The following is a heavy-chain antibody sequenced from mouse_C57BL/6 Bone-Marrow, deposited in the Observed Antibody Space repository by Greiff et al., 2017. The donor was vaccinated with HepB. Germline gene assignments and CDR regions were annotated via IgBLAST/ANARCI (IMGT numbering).Heavy chain of an antibody. D-gene: IGHD2-3*01. CDR1: GFSLTSYG. J-gene: IGHJ1*03. CDR3: AKGGKNDGYSRGHWYFDV. V-gene: IGHV2-3*01. CDR2: IWGDGST. Sequence: VKLVESGPGLVAPSQSLSITCTVSGFSLTSYGVSWVRQPPGKGLEWLGVIWGDGSTNYHSALIYRLSISKDNSKSQVFLKLNSLQTDDTATYYCAKGGKNDGYSRGHWYFDVWGTGTTVTVSS.